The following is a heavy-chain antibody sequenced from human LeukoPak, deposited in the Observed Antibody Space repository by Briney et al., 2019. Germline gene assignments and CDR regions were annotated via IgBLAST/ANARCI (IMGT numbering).Heavy chain of an antibody. J-gene: IGHJ4*01. CDR1: GDSISSYY. Sequence: PSETLSLTCTVSGDSISSYYWSWIRQPPGKGLEWIGYIYYSGSTSYNPSLKSRVTISVDTSKNHFSLNLSSVTAADTAVYYCARLSASSAYYPADYWGQEPWSPSPQ. CDR2: IYYSGST. CDR3: ARLSASSAYYPADY. V-gene: IGHV4-59*01. D-gene: IGHD3-22*01.